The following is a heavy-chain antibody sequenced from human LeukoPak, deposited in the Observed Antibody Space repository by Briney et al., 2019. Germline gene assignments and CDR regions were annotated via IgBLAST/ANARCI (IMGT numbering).Heavy chain of an antibody. D-gene: IGHD6-13*01. V-gene: IGHV4-34*01. CDR2: INHSGST. CDR1: GGSFSGDY. CDR3: ARLGSSSWLRDWFDP. J-gene: IGHJ5*02. Sequence: PSETLSLTCAVYGGSFSGDYWSWIRQPPGKGLEWIGEINHSGSTNYNPSLKSRVTISVDTSKNQFSLKLSSVTAADTAVYYCARLGSSSWLRDWFDPWGQGTLVTVSS.